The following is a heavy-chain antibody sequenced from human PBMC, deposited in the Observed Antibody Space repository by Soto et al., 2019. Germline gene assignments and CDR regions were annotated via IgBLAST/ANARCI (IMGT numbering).Heavy chain of an antibody. V-gene: IGHV3-13*01. D-gene: IGHD6-13*01. J-gene: IGHJ4*02. CDR1: GFTFSGLD. CDR3: AKSQEIGTHFFDS. CDR2: IGTAGDT. Sequence: GGSLRLSCEASGFTFSGLDMHWVRQPTGKGLEWVSSIGTAGDTYYAVSVKGRFTISRDNAKNSLSLQMNSLRAGDMAVYFCAKSQEIGTHFFDSWGQGTQVTVSS.